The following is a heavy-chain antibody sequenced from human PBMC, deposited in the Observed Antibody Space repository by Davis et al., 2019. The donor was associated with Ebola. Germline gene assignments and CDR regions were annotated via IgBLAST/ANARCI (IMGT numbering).Heavy chain of an antibody. D-gene: IGHD6-6*01. Sequence: KVSCKGSGYSFTSYWIGWVRQMSGKGLEWMGIIYPGDSDTRYSPSFQGQVTISADKSISTAYLQWSSLKASDTAMYYCARSLYSSSSTYFQHWGQGTLVTVSS. V-gene: IGHV5-51*01. CDR2: IYPGDSDT. CDR1: GYSFTSYW. J-gene: IGHJ1*01. CDR3: ARSLYSSSSTYFQH.